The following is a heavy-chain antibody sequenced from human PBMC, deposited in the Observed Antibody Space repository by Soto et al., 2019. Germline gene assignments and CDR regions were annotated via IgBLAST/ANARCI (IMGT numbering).Heavy chain of an antibody. J-gene: IGHJ6*03. CDR2: IYYSGST. CDR1: GGSISSCY. CDR3: ARQSCGYSYGYSGRIGYYYYYMDV. Sequence: KASETLSLTCTVSGGSISSCYWSWIRQPPGKGLEWIGYIYYSGSTNYNPSLKSRVTISVDTSKNQFSMKLSSVTAADTAVYYCARQSCGYSYGYSGRIGYYYYYMDVWGKGTTVTVSS. D-gene: IGHD5-18*01. V-gene: IGHV4-59*08.